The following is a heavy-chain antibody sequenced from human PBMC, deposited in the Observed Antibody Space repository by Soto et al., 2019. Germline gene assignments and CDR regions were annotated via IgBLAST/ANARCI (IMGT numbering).Heavy chain of an antibody. D-gene: IGHD4-17*01. V-gene: IGHV3-30*18. CDR1: GFTFSSYG. CDR3: AKWDYGDYEGGFY. Sequence: GGSLRLSCAASGFTFSSYGMHWVRQAPGKGLEWVAVISYDGSNKYYADSVKGRFTISRDNSKNTLYLQMNSLRAEDTAVYYCAKWDYGDYEGGFYWGQGTLVTVSS. CDR2: ISYDGSNK. J-gene: IGHJ4*02.